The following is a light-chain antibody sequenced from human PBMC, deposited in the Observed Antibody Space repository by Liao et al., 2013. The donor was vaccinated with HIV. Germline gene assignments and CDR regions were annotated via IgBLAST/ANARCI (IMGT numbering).Light chain of an antibody. V-gene: IGLV3-1*01. CDR3: QAWDSSADVV. CDR1: ELGDKY. J-gene: IGLJ2*01. CDR2: QDT. Sequence: SDELTQPSSVSVSPGQTATITCSGDELGDKYASWYQQRPGQSPVLVIYQDTKRPSGIPERFSGSNSGNTATLTISGTQPMDEADYYCQAWDSSADVVFGGGTRLTVL.